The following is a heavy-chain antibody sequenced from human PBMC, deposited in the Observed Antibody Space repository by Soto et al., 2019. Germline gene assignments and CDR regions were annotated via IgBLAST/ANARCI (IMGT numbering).Heavy chain of an antibody. J-gene: IGHJ5*02. CDR1: GGSISSYY. Sequence: SETLSLTCTVSGGSISSYYWSWIRQPPGKGLEWIGYIYYSGSTNYNPSLKSRVTMSVDTSKNQFSLKLSSVTAADTAVYYCARGRIGVRTYYDFWSGYGLRYNLFDPWGQGTLVTVSS. V-gene: IGHV4-59*01. D-gene: IGHD3-3*01. CDR2: IYYSGST. CDR3: ARGRIGVRTYYDFWSGYGLRYNLFDP.